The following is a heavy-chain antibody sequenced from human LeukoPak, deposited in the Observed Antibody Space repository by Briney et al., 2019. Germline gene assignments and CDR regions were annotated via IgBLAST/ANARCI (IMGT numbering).Heavy chain of an antibody. V-gene: IGHV4-59*01. CDR2: IYYSGST. CDR1: GGSISSYY. Sequence: SETLSLTCTVSGGSISSYYWSWIRQPPGKGLEWIGYIYYSGSTNYNPSLKSRVTISVDTSMNQFSLKLSSVTAADTAVYYCARGILLWFGELESGMDVWGQGTTVTVSS. D-gene: IGHD3-10*01. J-gene: IGHJ6*02. CDR3: ARGILLWFGELESGMDV.